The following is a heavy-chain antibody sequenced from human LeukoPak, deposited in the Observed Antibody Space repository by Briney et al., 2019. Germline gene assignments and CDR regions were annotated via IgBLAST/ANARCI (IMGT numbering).Heavy chain of an antibody. CDR2: IYRSGST. Sequence: SETLSLTCTVSGYPISSGYYWGWVRQPPGKGLEWIGSIYRSGSTYYNPSLKSRVTMSVDTSKNQFSLKLRSVTAADTAVYYCARDDYGDPFDYWGQGTLVIVSS. D-gene: IGHD4/OR15-4a*01. V-gene: IGHV4-38-2*02. CDR3: ARDDYGDPFDY. CDR1: GYPISSGYY. J-gene: IGHJ4*02.